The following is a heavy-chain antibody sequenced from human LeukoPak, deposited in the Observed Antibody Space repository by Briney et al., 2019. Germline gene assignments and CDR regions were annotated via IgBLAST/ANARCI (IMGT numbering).Heavy chain of an antibody. J-gene: IGHJ3*02. CDR3: ARVTGNDAFDI. CDR1: GFTFSTHS. V-gene: IGHV4-59*11. CDR2: IYYSGST. Sequence: GSLRLSCAASGFTFSTHSMNWVRQAPGKGLEWIGYIYYSGSTNYNPSLKSRVTISVDTSKNQFSLKLSSVTAADTAVYYCARVTGNDAFDIWGQGTMVTVSS. D-gene: IGHD1-14*01.